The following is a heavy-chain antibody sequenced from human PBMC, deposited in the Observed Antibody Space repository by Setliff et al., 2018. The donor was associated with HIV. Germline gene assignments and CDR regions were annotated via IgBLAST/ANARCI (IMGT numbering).Heavy chain of an antibody. D-gene: IGHD5-18*01. J-gene: IGHJ3*02. Sequence: SETLSLTCAVSGYSISSGYYWGWIRQPPGKGLEWVGSIYHSGTTYYNPSLKSRFTISRDNSKNTTFLQMNSLRVEDTAIYYCAKMHTAMDPDTFDIWGQGTMVTV. V-gene: IGHV4-38-2*01. CDR3: AKMHTAMDPDTFDI. CDR2: IYHSGTT. CDR1: GYSISSGYY.